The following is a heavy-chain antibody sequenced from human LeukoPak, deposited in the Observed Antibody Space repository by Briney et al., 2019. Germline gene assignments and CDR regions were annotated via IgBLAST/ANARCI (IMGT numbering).Heavy chain of an antibody. CDR3: ARRGTIDSGRPWN. D-gene: IGHD1-26*01. V-gene: IGHV4-39*01. J-gene: IGHJ4*02. CDR1: GGSINISDYY. CDR2: MHYSGST. Sequence: KPSETLSLTCTVSGGSINISDYYWGWIRQPPGKGLEWIGSMHYSGSTYYNPSLKSRVTISVDTSKNQFSLKVSSVTAADTAVYYCARRGTIDSGRPWNWGQGTLVTVSS.